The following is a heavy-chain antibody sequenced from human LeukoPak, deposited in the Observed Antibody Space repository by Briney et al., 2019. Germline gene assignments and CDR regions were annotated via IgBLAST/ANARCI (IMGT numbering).Heavy chain of an antibody. CDR1: GHTLTELA. V-gene: IGHV1-24*01. J-gene: IGHJ4*02. Sequence: ASVVVSCKASGHTLTELAIHWVRQAPGKGLEWMGGFDPEDGQTIHAQKFQGRVTVTEDTSTDTAYMELSSLGSEDTAVYYCATEGGRRYYLHWGQGTLVTVSS. D-gene: IGHD2/OR15-2a*01. CDR2: FDPEDGQT. CDR3: ATEGGRRYYLH.